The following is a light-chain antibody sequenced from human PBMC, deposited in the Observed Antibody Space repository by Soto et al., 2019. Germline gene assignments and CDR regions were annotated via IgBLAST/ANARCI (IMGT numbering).Light chain of an antibody. V-gene: IGLV3-1*01. CDR3: QAWDGGTVV. Sequence: SYELTQPPSMSVSPGQTATIACSGDKLGDKYVCWYQQKSGESPILDIYQDTKRPSGIPERFSGSNSGSTATLTISGTQSIDEADYYCQAWDGGTVVFGGGTKVTVL. CDR2: QDT. CDR1: KLGDKY. J-gene: IGLJ2*01.